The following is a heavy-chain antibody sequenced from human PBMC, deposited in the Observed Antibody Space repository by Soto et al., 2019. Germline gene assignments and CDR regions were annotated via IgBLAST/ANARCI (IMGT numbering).Heavy chain of an antibody. Sequence: QVQLVQSGAEVKKPGASVKVSCKASGYTFTRYDINWVRQAPGQGLEWMGWTNPKSGFTGSAQKFQGRITMTRDSSISTAYMELNSLRSEDTAVYYCARTDGDLDYWGQGTLGTVSS. V-gene: IGHV1-8*01. CDR3: ARTDGDLDY. CDR2: TNPKSGFT. D-gene: IGHD4-17*01. CDR1: GYTFTRYD. J-gene: IGHJ4*02.